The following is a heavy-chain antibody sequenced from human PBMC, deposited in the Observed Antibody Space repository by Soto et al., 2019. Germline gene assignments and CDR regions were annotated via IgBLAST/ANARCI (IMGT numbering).Heavy chain of an antibody. Sequence: GGSLRLSCAASGFTVSSNYMSWVRQAPGKGLEWVSVIYSGGSTYYADSVKGRFTISRDNSKNTLYLQMNSLRAEDTAVYYCARAFMVRGVITEFDDWGQGTLVTVSS. CDR3: ARAFMVRGVITEFDD. V-gene: IGHV3-66*01. D-gene: IGHD3-10*01. J-gene: IGHJ4*02. CDR2: IYSGGST. CDR1: GFTVSSNY.